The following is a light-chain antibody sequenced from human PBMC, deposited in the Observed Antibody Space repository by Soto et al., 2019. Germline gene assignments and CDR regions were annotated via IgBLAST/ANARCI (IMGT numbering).Light chain of an antibody. V-gene: IGLV2-8*01. CDR2: EVT. J-gene: IGLJ1*01. CDR3: CSPAGDNTSV. CDR1: SGGLGGYNC. Sequence: QSALTQALSAAVSPAESAAISSTGTSGGLGGYNCVSWYQQHPAQAPKPVLSEVTTRPSGVPDRFSGSKSGNTASLTVSGLQVEDEADYFCCSPAGDNTSVFGTGTKVTVL.